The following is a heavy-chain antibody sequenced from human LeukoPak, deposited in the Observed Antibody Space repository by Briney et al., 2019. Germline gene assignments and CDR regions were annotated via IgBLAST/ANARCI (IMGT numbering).Heavy chain of an antibody. D-gene: IGHD3-3*01. CDR3: ARGSVYDFWSGYYTPNWFDP. J-gene: IGHJ5*02. V-gene: IGHV4-59*01. Sequence: PSETLSLTCTVSGGSISSYYWSWIRQPPGKGLEWIGYIYYSGSTNYNPSLKSRVTISVDTSKNQFSLKLSSVTAADTAVYYCARGSVYDFWSGYYTPNWFDPWGQGTLVTVSS. CDR2: IYYSGST. CDR1: GGSISSYY.